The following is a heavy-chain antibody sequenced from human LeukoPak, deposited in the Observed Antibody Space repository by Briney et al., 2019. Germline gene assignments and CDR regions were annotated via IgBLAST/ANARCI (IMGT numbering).Heavy chain of an antibody. CDR3: ARDPRAYSGSFFDY. V-gene: IGHV3-21*01. D-gene: IGHD1-26*01. CDR1: GFTFSSYS. Sequence: GGSLRLSCAASGFTFSSYSMNWVRQAPGEGLEWVSSISSSGSYIYYADSVKGRFTISRDNAKNSLYLQMNSLRAEDTAVYYCARDPRAYSGSFFDYWGQGTLVTVSS. CDR2: ISSSGSYI. J-gene: IGHJ4*02.